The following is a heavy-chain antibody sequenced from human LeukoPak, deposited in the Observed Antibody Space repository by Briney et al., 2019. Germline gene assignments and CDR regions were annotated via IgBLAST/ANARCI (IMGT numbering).Heavy chain of an antibody. D-gene: IGHD6-19*01. CDR1: GGSFSGYY. CDR2: INHSGST. J-gene: IGHJ4*02. V-gene: IGHV4-34*01. Sequence: SETLSLTCAVYGGSFSGYYWSWIRQPLGKGLEWIGEINHSGSTNYNPSLKSRVSISVDTSKNQFSLRLNSVTAADTAVYYCARPGGSSGWRNFDYWGQGTLVTVSS. CDR3: ARPGGSSGWRNFDY.